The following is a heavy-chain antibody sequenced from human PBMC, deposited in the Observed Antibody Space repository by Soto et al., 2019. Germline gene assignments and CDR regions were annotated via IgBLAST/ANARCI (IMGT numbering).Heavy chain of an antibody. V-gene: IGHV1-69*01. Sequence: QVQLVQSGAEVKKPGSSVKVSCKASGGTFSNYPITWVRRAPGQGLEWLGGIIPIFGKADYTQKFKGRVTITADEPTSTAYMKISSLRSEDTAVYYCASGGEYYDENLPHYYFFGMHVWGPGTTVTVSS. D-gene: IGHD3-16*01. J-gene: IGHJ6*02. CDR3: ASGGEYYDENLPHYYFFGMHV. CDR1: GGTFSNYP. CDR2: IIPIFGKA.